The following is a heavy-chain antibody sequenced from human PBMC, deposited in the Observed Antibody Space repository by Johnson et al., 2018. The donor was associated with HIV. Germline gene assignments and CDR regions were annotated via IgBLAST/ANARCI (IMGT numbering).Heavy chain of an antibody. V-gene: IGHV3-30-3*01. Sequence: QVQLVESGGGVVQPGRSLRLSCAASGYTFSSYAMHWVRQAPGKGLEWVAVISYDANNKYYADSVKGRFTISRDHSKNTLYLQMNSLRAEDTAVYYCARVSPSTIAVAGHPFDIWGQGTMVTVSS. CDR3: ARVSPSTIAVAGHPFDI. J-gene: IGHJ3*02. D-gene: IGHD6-19*01. CDR1: GYTFSSYA. CDR2: ISYDANNK.